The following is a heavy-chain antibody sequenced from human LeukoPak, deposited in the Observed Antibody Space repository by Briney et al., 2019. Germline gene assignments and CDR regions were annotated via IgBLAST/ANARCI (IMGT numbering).Heavy chain of an antibody. Sequence: TLSLTCTVSGGSISSGGYYWSWIRKHPGKGLEWIGYIYYSGSTYYNPSLKSRVTISVDTSNNQFSRKLSSVTAADTAVYYCARTLLGYSYDGGWFDPWGQGTLVTVSS. D-gene: IGHD5-18*01. V-gene: IGHV4-31*03. CDR1: GGSISSGGYY. J-gene: IGHJ5*02. CDR3: ARTLLGYSYDGGWFDP. CDR2: IYYSGST.